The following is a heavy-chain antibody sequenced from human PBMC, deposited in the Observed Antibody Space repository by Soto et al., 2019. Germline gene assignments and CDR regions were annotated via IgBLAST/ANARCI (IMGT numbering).Heavy chain of an antibody. Sequence: QVQLQESGPGLVKPSQTLSLTCTVSGGSISSGGYYWNWIRQHPGKGLEWIGYIYYSGSTYYNPSLERRVTTSVDTSKNQFSLTLSSVTAADTSVYYCARDRGGYSGSTECFQQWGQGTLVTVSS. CDR3: ARDRGGYSGSTECFQQ. D-gene: IGHD6-13*01. CDR1: GGSISSGGYY. V-gene: IGHV4-31*03. CDR2: IYYSGST. J-gene: IGHJ1*01.